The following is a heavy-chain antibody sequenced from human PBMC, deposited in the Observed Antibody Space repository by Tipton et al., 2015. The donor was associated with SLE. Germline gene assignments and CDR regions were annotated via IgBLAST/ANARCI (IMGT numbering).Heavy chain of an antibody. J-gene: IGHJ4*02. V-gene: IGHV4-4*09. CDR3: ARSPIFGVVTHFDY. CDR2: IYTSGST. Sequence: TLSLTCSVSGGSISSYYWSWIRQSPGKGLEWIGYIYTSGSTNYNPSLKSRVTISVDTSKNQFSLKLSSVTAADTAVYYCARSPIFGVVTHFDYWGQGTLVTVSS. CDR1: GGSISSYY. D-gene: IGHD3-3*01.